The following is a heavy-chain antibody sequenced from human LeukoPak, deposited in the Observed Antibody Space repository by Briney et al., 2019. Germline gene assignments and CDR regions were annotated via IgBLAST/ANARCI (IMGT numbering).Heavy chain of an antibody. D-gene: IGHD4-23*01. Sequence: PGGSLRLSCAASGFTFTTNAMSWVRQAPGRGLEWVSVIGRSGDSTDYVDSVKGRFTTSRDNSKNTVYLQMNRLRAEDTAVYYCAKDYGGDPGDYWGQGTLVTVSS. V-gene: IGHV3-23*01. CDR1: GFTFTTNA. CDR2: IGRSGDST. J-gene: IGHJ4*02. CDR3: AKDYGGDPGDY.